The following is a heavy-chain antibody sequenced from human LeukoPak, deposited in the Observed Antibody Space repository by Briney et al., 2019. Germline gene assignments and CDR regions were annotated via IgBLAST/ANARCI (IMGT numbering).Heavy chain of an antibody. J-gene: IGHJ4*02. CDR2: IYHSGGT. CDR3: AREVEQWLDN. V-gene: IGHV4-59*01. D-gene: IGHD6-19*01. Sequence: PSEALCLTCMVPRGSISSYNWSWMRQSLGEGLEWSGYIYHSGGTNYNPSLQSRVTISVDTSKNQFSLKVSSVTAADTAVQYCAREVEQWLDNWGQGTLVTVSS. CDR1: RGSISSYN.